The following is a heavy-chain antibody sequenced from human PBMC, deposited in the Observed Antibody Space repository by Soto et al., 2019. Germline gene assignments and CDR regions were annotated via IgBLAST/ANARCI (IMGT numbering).Heavy chain of an antibody. D-gene: IGHD3-16*02. CDR3: ARGEGAPYDYVWGSYRYTDSPFDY. V-gene: IGHV3-30-3*01. J-gene: IGHJ4*02. Sequence: QVQLVESGGGVVQPGRSLRLSCAASGFTFSSYAMHWVRQAPGKGLEWVAVISYDGSNKYYADSVKGRFTISRDNSKNTLYLKMNSLRAEDTAVYYCARGEGAPYDYVWGSYRYTDSPFDYWGQGTLVTVSS. CDR1: GFTFSSYA. CDR2: ISYDGSNK.